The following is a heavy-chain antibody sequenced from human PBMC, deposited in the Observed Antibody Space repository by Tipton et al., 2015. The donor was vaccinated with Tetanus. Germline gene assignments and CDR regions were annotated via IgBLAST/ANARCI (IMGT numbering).Heavy chain of an antibody. D-gene: IGHD6-25*01. J-gene: IGHJ4*02. CDR2: ISSTSSYI. CDR1: GFSFSNYK. Sequence: SLRLSCEVSGFSFSNYKMNWVRQGPGRGLEWVASISSTSSYIYYADSLKGRFTISRDNAKNSLYLQMNSLRAEDTAVYYCASGSALDYWGQGILVTVSS. V-gene: IGHV3-21*01. CDR3: ASGSALDY.